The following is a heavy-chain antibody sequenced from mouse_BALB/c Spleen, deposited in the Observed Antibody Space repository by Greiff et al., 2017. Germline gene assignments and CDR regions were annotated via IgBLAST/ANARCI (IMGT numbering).Heavy chain of an antibody. Sequence: EVQRVESGGGLVQPGGSLKLSCAASGFTFSSYTMSWVRQTPEKRLEWVAYISNGGGSTYYPDTVKGRFTISRDNAKNTLYLQMSSLKSEDTAMYYCARHYDYDGMDYWGQGTSVTVSS. CDR3: ARHYDYDGMDY. J-gene: IGHJ4*01. CDR2: ISNGGGST. V-gene: IGHV5-12-2*01. D-gene: IGHD2-4*01. CDR1: GFTFSSYT.